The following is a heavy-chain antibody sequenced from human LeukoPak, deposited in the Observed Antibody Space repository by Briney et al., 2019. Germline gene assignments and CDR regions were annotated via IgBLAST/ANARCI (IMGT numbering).Heavy chain of an antibody. CDR2: INHSGST. J-gene: IGHJ4*02. CDR1: GGSFSGYY. D-gene: IGHD3-9*01. CDR3: ARPGVLRYFGY. V-gene: IGHV4-34*01. Sequence: PSETLSLTCAVYGGSFSGYYWSWIRQPPGKGLEWIGEINHSGSTNYNPSLKSRVTISVDTPKNQFSLKLSSVTAADTAVYYCARPGVLRYFGYWGQGTLVTVSS.